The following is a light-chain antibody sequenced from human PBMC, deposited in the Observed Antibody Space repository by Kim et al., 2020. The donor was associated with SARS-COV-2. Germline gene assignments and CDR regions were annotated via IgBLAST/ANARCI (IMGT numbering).Light chain of an antibody. J-gene: IGKJ4*02. CDR1: QSVKTI. CDR2: DAS. CDR3: QQRSSCPLT. V-gene: IGKV3-11*01. Sequence: LSPGETATLSCSASQSVKTISAWYQQKPRQAPRLLIDDASNRAAGIPARFSGSWSGTDFTLTISSLHPEDFAIYYCQQRSSCPLTFGGGTKVDIK.